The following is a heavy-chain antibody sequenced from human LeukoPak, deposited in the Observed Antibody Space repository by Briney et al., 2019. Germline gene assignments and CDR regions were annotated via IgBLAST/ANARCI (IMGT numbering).Heavy chain of an antibody. Sequence: ASVKVSCKASGYTFTSYYMHWVRQAPGQGLEWMGIINPSGGSTSYAQKFQGRVTMTRDTSTSTVYMELSSLRSEDTAVYYCARDRGSSSNYYYYGMDVWGQGTTVTVSS. J-gene: IGHJ6*02. CDR2: INPSGGST. V-gene: IGHV1-46*01. D-gene: IGHD6-13*01. CDR3: ARDRGSSSNYYYYGMDV. CDR1: GYTFTSYY.